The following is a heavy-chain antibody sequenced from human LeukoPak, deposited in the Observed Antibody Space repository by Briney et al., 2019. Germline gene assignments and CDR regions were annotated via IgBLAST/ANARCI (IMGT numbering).Heavy chain of an antibody. V-gene: IGHV4-59*01. CDR3: ARDSGGYSNYPNGYYFDY. CDR1: GGSISSYY. D-gene: IGHD4-11*01. J-gene: IGHJ4*02. CDR2: IYYSGST. Sequence: SETLSLTCTVSGGSISSYYWSWIRQPPGKGLEWIGYIYYSGSTNYNPSLKSRVTISVDTSKNQSSLKLSSVTAADTAVYYCARDSGGYSNYPNGYYFDYWGQGTLVTVSS.